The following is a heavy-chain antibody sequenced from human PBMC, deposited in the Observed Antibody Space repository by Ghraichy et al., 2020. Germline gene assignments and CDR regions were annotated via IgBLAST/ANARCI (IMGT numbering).Heavy chain of an antibody. J-gene: IGHJ3*02. CDR3: ARDHHYYDSRAYAFDI. V-gene: IGHV1-69*13. D-gene: IGHD3-22*01. CDR2: IIPIFGTA. CDR1: GGTFSSYA. Sequence: SVKVSCKASGGTFSSYAISWVRQAPGQGLEWMGGIIPIFGTANYAQKFQGRVTITADESTSTAYMELSSLRSEDTAVYYCARDHHYYDSRAYAFDIWGQGTMVTVSS.